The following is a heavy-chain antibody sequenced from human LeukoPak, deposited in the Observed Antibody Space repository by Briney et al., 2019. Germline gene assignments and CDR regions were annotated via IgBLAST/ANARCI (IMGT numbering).Heavy chain of an antibody. CDR1: GDSVSGHY. V-gene: IGHV4-59*02. D-gene: IGHD5-12*01. CDR2: VSYSGGT. Sequence: SSETLSLTCTVSGDSVSGHYWSWLRQTPGKGLEGIGYVSYSGGTNYNPSLKRRVTISLDTSKNQFSLKLSSPAAADPAVYYCARAPMAITTSAFPDAFDFWGQGTMVTVSS. CDR3: ARAPMAITTSAFPDAFDF. J-gene: IGHJ3*01.